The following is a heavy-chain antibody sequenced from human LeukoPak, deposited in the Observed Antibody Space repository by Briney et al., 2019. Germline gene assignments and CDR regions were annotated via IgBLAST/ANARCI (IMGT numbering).Heavy chain of an antibody. CDR3: ARESQRTNWFDP. V-gene: IGHV4-39*01. Sequence: SETLSLTCTVSGGSISSSSYYWGWIRQPPGKGLEWIGSIYYSGSTYYNPSLKSRGTISVDTSKNQFSLKLSSVTAADTAVYYCARESQRTNWFDPWGQGTLVTVSS. J-gene: IGHJ5*02. CDR1: GGSISSSSYY. CDR2: IYYSGST.